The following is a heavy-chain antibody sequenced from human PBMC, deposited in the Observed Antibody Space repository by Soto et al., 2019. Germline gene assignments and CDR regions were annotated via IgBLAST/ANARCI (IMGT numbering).Heavy chain of an antibody. CDR2: IYHSGST. V-gene: IGHV4-30-2*01. J-gene: IGHJ5*02. CDR3: ASLGYCISTSCNNWFDP. CDR1: GGSISSGGYS. Sequence: PSGTLSLTCAVSGGSISSGGYSWSWIRQPPGKGLEWIGYIYHSGSTYYNPSLKSRVTISVDRSKNQFSLKLSSVTAADTAVYYCASLGYCISTSCNNWFDPWGQGTLVTVSS. D-gene: IGHD2-2*01.